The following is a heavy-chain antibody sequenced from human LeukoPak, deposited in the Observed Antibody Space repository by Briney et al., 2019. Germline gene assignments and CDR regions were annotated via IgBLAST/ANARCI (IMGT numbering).Heavy chain of an antibody. Sequence: PGGSLRLSCAASGFTFSSYAMSWVRQAPGKGLEWVSAISGSGGSTYYADSVKGRFTISRDNSKNTLYLQMNSLRAEDTAVYYCATIRRGYCRSTSCYRGYFDYWGQGTLVTVSS. CDR2: ISGSGGST. CDR3: ATIRRGYCRSTSCYRGYFDY. CDR1: GFTFSSYA. J-gene: IGHJ4*02. D-gene: IGHD2-2*01. V-gene: IGHV3-23*01.